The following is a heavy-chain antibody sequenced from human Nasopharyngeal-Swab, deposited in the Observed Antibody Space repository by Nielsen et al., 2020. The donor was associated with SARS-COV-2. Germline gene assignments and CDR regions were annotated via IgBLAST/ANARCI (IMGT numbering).Heavy chain of an antibody. Sequence: SETLSLTCTVSGDSIAYSTFYWGWIRQPPGKGLEWIGNIYYNGNTYQIPSLKSRLTISVDKSKNQFSLQLSSVTAADTAVYYCVRSSSWYYFDYWAQGTQVTVSS. J-gene: IGHJ4*02. CDR1: GDSIAYSTFY. V-gene: IGHV4-39*01. CDR2: IYYNGNT. CDR3: VRSSSWYYFDY. D-gene: IGHD6-13*01.